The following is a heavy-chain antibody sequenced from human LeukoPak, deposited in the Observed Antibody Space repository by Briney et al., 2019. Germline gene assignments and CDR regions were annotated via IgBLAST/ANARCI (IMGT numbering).Heavy chain of an antibody. Sequence: ASVKVSCKASGYTFTMYGITWVRQAPGQGLEWMGWINPNSGGTNYAQKFQGRVTMTRDTSISTAYMELSRLRSDDTAVYYCARDWYDSSGYSGDYWGQGTLVTVSS. CDR2: INPNSGGT. CDR1: GYTFTMYG. V-gene: IGHV1-2*02. D-gene: IGHD3-22*01. CDR3: ARDWYDSSGYSGDY. J-gene: IGHJ4*02.